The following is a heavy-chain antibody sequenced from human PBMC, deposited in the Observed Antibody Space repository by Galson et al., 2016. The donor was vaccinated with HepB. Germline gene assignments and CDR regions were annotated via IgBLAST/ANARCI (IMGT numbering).Heavy chain of an antibody. CDR3: ASDRGGGAGGYDWFDS. D-gene: IGHD2-21*01. Sequence: SLRLSCAASGFTFSDYWMHWVRQAPGKGLMWVSRIKGDGSVTDYEGSVKGRFTISRDNAKNAVYMQMNSLGGIDTAVYYCASDRGGGAGGYDWFDSWGQGMLVTVSS. CDR1: GFTFSDYW. J-gene: IGHJ5*01. CDR2: IKGDGSVT. V-gene: IGHV3-74*01.